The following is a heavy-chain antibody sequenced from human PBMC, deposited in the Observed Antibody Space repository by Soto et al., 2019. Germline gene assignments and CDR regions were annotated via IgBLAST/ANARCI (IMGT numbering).Heavy chain of an antibody. V-gene: IGHV1-69*01. CDR2: IIPIFGTA. J-gene: IGHJ4*02. Sequence: QVQLVQSGAEVKKPGSSVKVSCKASGGTFSSYAISWVRQAPGQGLEWMGGIIPIFGTANYAQKFQGRVTITADESTSTAYMELSSLRSADTPVYYCATCRASVLTLFRTRHPLDYWGQGTLVTVSS. CDR3: ATCRASVLTLFRTRHPLDY. CDR1: GGTFSSYA. D-gene: IGHD1-26*01.